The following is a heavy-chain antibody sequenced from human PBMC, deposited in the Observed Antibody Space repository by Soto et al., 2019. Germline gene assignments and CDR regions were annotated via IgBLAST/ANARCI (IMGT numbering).Heavy chain of an antibody. CDR2: IYYSGST. CDR1: GGSISSGDYY. J-gene: IGHJ5*02. Sequence: SETLSLTCTVSGGSISSGDYYWSWSRQPPGKGLEWIGYIYYSGSTYYNPSLKSRVTISVDTSKNQFSLKLSSVTAADTAVYYCAREVPTNNWFDPWGRGTLVTVSS. V-gene: IGHV4-30-4*01. CDR3: AREVPTNNWFDP.